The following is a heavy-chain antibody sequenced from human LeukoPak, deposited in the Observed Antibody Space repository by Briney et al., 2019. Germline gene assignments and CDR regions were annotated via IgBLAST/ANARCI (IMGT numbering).Heavy chain of an antibody. D-gene: IGHD2-2*01. J-gene: IGHJ4*02. CDR2: FDPEDGET. V-gene: IGHV1-24*01. CDR1: GYXLTELS. Sequence: GASVKVSCMVSGYXLTELSMHWVRQAPGKGLEWMGGFDPEDGETIYAQKFQGRVTMTEDTSTDTAYMELSSLRSEDTAVYYCASTVLSSTSPFDYWGQGTLVTVSS. CDR3: ASTVLSSTSPFDY.